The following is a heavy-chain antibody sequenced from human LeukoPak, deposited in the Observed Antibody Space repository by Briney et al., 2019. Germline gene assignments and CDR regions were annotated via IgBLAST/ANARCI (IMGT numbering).Heavy chain of an antibody. Sequence: SETLSLTCSVSGGSPSSYFWSWIRQSPGKGLEWIAYIQDSGYTEYKPSLRSRVTISLDTSKNQLSLKLSSVTAADTAVYYCARGVYGAYFDYWGQGTLVTVSS. J-gene: IGHJ4*02. CDR1: GGSPSSYF. V-gene: IGHV4-59*01. CDR3: ARGVYGAYFDY. D-gene: IGHD4-17*01. CDR2: IQDSGYT.